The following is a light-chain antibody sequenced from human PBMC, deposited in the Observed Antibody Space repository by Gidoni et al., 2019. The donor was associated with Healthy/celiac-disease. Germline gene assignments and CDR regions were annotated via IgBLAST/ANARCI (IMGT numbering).Light chain of an antibody. V-gene: IGLV3-1*01. J-gene: IGLJ3*02. CDR2: QDS. CDR1: KLGDKY. Sequence: SDELPQPPSVSVSPGQTASTTCPGDKLGDKYACWYQQKPGQSPVLVIYQDSKRPSGIPERFSGSNSGNTATLTISGTQAVDEADYYCQAWDSSTAQVFGGGTKLTVL. CDR3: QAWDSSTAQV.